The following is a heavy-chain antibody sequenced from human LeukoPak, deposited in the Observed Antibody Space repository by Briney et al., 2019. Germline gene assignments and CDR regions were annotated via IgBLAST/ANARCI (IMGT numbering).Heavy chain of an antibody. D-gene: IGHD3-10*01. Sequence: PGGSLRLSCAASGFTFSSYTMHWVRQAPGKGLEWVAVISYDGSNKYYADSVRGRFTISRDNSKNTLYLQINSLRAEDTAVYYCARANYGSGSNYYYGLDFWGQGTTVTVSS. J-gene: IGHJ6*02. V-gene: IGHV3-30-3*01. CDR1: GFTFSSYT. CDR3: ARANYGSGSNYYYGLDF. CDR2: ISYDGSNK.